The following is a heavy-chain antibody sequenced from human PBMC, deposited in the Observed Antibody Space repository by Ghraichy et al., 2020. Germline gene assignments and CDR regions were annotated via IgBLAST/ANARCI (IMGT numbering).Heavy chain of an antibody. V-gene: IGHV4-59*01. CDR2: IYYSGST. J-gene: IGHJ5*02. CDR1: GDSISSYY. D-gene: IGHD3-9*01. Sequence: SQTLSLTCTVSGDSISSYYWSWIRQPPGKGLEWIGYIYYSGSTNYNPSLKSRVTISVDTSKNQFSLKLSSVTAADTAVYYCARQATYYDILTGYYPNWFDPWGQGTLVTVSS. CDR3: ARQATYYDILTGYYPNWFDP.